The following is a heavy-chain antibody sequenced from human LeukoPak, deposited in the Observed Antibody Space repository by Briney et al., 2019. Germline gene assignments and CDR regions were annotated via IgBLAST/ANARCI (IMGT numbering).Heavy chain of an antibody. J-gene: IGHJ4*02. CDR2: IYPGDSET. CDR3: ARHAYGDYALFDY. D-gene: IGHD4-17*01. V-gene: IGHV5-51*01. Sequence: GESLKISCKGSGYSFTRFWIGWVRQMPGKGLEWMGIIYPGDSETRYSPSFQGQVTISTDKSISTAYVQWSSLKASDTAIYYCARHAYGDYALFDYWGQGTLVTISS. CDR1: GYSFTRFW.